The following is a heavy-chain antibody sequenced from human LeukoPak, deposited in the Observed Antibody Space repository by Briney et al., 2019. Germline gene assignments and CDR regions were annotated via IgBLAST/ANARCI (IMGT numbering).Heavy chain of an antibody. Sequence: PSETLSLTCTVSGVSISSSSYYWGWIRQPPGKGLEWIGSIYYSGSTYYNPSLKSRVTISVDTSKNQFSLKLSSVTAADTAVYYCARRRSTALYSSSWNNWFDPWGQGTLVTVSS. CDR3: ARRRSTALYSSSWNNWFDP. CDR1: GVSISSSSYY. V-gene: IGHV4-39*07. D-gene: IGHD6-13*01. CDR2: IYYSGST. J-gene: IGHJ5*02.